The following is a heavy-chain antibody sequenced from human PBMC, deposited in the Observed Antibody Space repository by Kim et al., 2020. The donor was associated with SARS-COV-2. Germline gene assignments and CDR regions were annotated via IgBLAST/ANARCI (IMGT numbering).Heavy chain of an antibody. D-gene: IGHD6-13*01. CDR2: INHSGST. J-gene: IGHJ5*02. CDR1: GGSFSGYY. V-gene: IGHV4-34*01. Sequence: SETLSLTCAVYGGSFSGYYWSWIRQPPGKGLEWIGEINHSGSTNYNPSLKSRVTISVDTSKNQFSLKLSSVTAADTAVYYCARGASLAAAGTWWFDPWGQGTLVTVSS. CDR3: ARGASLAAAGTWWFDP.